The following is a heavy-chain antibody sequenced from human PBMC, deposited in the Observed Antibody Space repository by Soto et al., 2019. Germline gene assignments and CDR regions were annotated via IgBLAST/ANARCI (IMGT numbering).Heavy chain of an antibody. CDR3: SRQASDFWSGKPQYYMDV. CDR2: IRSKPNNYAT. J-gene: IGHJ6*03. V-gene: IGHV3-73*01. D-gene: IGHD3-3*01. Sequence: EVQLVESGGGLGQPGGSLKLSCAASGFPFSGSAMHWVRQASGKGLEWVGRIRSKPNNYATAYGASVKGRFTISRDDSKNTAYLQMNSLNTEDTAVYYCSRQASDFWSGKPQYYMDVWGKGTTVTVSS. CDR1: GFPFSGSA.